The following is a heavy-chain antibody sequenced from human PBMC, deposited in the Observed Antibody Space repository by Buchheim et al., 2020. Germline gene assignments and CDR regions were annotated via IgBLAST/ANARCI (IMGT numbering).Heavy chain of an antibody. CDR2: ISSSGSTI. V-gene: IGHV3-48*03. CDR3: ARDRKIVVGWWRRRLDY. CDR1: GFTFSSYE. D-gene: IGHD3-22*01. Sequence: EVQLVESGGGLVQPGGSLRLSCAASGFTFSSYEMNWVRQAPGKGLEWVSYISSSGSTIYYADSVKGRFTISRDNAKNSLYLQMNSLRAEDTAVYYCARDRKIVVGWWRRRLDYWGQGTL. J-gene: IGHJ4*02.